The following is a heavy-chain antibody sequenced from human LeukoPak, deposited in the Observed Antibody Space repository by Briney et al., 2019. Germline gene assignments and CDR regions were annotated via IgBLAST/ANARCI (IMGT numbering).Heavy chain of an antibody. D-gene: IGHD5-18*01. CDR1: GFTFSSYA. J-gene: IGHJ3*02. CDR2: ISGSGGST. CDR3: AKDPGYSYGLDAFDI. V-gene: IGHV3-23*01. Sequence: PGGSLRFSYAASGFTFSSYAMSWVRQAPGKGLEWVSAISGSGGSTYYADSVKGRFTISRDNSKNTLYLQMNSLRAEDTAVYYCAKDPGYSYGLDAFDIWGQGTMVTVSS.